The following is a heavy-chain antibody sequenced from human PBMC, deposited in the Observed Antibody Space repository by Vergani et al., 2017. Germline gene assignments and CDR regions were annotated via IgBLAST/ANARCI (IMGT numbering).Heavy chain of an antibody. Sequence: QVQLQQWGAGLLKPSETLSLTCAVSGGSFSGYYWSWIRQPPGKGLEWIGEINHSGSTNYNPSLKSRVTISVDTSKNQFSLKLSSVTAADTAVYYCARGRRSYYMDVWGKGTTVTVSS. CDR1: GGSFSGYY. V-gene: IGHV4-34*01. J-gene: IGHJ6*03. CDR2: INHSGST. D-gene: IGHD3-3*01. CDR3: ARGRRSYYMDV.